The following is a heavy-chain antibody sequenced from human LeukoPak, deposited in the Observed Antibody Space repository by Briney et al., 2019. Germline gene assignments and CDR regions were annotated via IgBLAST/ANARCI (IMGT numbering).Heavy chain of an antibody. CDR2: IYYSGST. CDR1: GGSISSYY. CDR3: ASGTGYYSPYNWFDP. J-gene: IGHJ5*02. Sequence: SETLSLTCTVSGGSISSYYWSWIRQPPGKGLEWIGYIYYSGSTNYNPSLKSRVTISVDTSKNQFSLKLSSVTAADTAVYYCASGTGYYSPYNWFDPWGQGTLVTVSS. D-gene: IGHD3/OR15-3a*01. V-gene: IGHV4-59*12.